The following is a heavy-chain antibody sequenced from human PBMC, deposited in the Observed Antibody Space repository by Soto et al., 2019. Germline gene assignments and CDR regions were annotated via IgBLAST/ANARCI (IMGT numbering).Heavy chain of an antibody. CDR3: ARQPTTGDTDLWFDP. CDR1: GGSISTSRSY. V-gene: IGHV4-39*01. Sequence: SETMSLTCNVSGGSISTSRSYWAWLRQPPGKGLEWLANIFYSGSTYYNPSLASRVTVSVDTSKNEFSLKLGSVTAADTAVYYCARQPTTGDTDLWFDPWGQGTLVTVSS. CDR2: IFYSGST. D-gene: IGHD2-21*01. J-gene: IGHJ5*02.